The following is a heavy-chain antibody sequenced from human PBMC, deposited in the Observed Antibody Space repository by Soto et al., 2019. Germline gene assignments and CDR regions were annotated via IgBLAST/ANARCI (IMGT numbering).Heavy chain of an antibody. Sequence: PWGSLRLSCGASGFSLSRYMMNWVRQAPGHGLEWIAYISETGSSIYYADSVKVRFTISRDDSKRTLYLQMSSLRAEDTAVYYSAKGTRDSSSWEVEYFDYWGQGTLVTVSS. V-gene: IGHV3-48*01. CDR1: GFSLSRYM. D-gene: IGHD6-13*01. CDR2: ISETGSSI. CDR3: AKGTRDSSSWEVEYFDY. J-gene: IGHJ4*02.